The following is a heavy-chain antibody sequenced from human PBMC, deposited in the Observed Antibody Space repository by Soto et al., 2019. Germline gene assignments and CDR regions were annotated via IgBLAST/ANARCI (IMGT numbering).Heavy chain of an antibody. Sequence: GGSLRLSCAASGFTFSSYAMSWVRQAPGKGLEWVSAISGSGGSTYYADSVKGRFTISRDNSKNTLYLQMNSLRAEDTAVYYCAKAVSRPTYYYDSSGYYYFDYWGQGTLVTVSS. CDR3: AKAVSRPTYYYDSSGYYYFDY. V-gene: IGHV3-23*01. CDR1: GFTFSSYA. D-gene: IGHD3-22*01. J-gene: IGHJ4*02. CDR2: ISGSGGST.